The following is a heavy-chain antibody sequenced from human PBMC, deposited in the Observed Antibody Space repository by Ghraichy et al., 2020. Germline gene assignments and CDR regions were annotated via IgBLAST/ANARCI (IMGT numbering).Heavy chain of an antibody. Sequence: GGSLRLSCAASGFTFSDHYMDWVRQAPGKGLEWVGRTRNKANSYTTEYAASVKGRFTISRDDSKNSLYLQMNSLKTEDTAVYYCARVVTVGATGGYYFDYWGQGTLVTVSS. V-gene: IGHV3-72*01. CDR1: GFTFSDHY. J-gene: IGHJ4*02. CDR3: ARVVTVGATGGYYFDY. D-gene: IGHD1-26*01. CDR2: TRNKANSYTT.